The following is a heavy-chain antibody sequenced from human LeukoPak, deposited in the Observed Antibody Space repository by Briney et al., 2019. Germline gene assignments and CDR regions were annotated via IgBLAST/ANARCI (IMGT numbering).Heavy chain of an antibody. CDR1: GFTFSTYS. J-gene: IGHJ4*02. CDR2: VSDSSAM. CDR3: ARDGGYSGYDADC. D-gene: IGHD5-12*01. V-gene: IGHV3-48*01. Sequence: GGSLRLSCAASGFTFSTYSMKWVRQAPGKGLEWVSYVSDSSAMYYADSVRGRFTISRENDKNSLFLQMNSLRAEDTAVYYCARDGGYSGYDADCWGQGTLVTVSS.